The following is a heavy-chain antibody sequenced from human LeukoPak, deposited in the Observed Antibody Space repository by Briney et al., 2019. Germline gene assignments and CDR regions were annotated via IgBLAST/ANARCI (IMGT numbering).Heavy chain of an antibody. CDR1: GYTFISDY. CDR2: IIPILGIA. CDR3: AREAEAAMAYFDY. Sequence: SVKVSCKASGYTFISDYMHWVRQAPGQGLEWMGGIIPILGIANYAQKFQGRVTITADKSTSTAYMELSSLRSEDTAVHYCAREAEAAMAYFDYWGQGTLVTVSS. D-gene: IGHD5-18*01. V-gene: IGHV1-69*10. J-gene: IGHJ4*02.